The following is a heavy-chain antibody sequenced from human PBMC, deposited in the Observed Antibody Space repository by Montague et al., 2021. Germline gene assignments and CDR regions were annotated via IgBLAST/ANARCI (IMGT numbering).Heavy chain of an antibody. V-gene: IGHV3-7*01. CDR3: ARDQGQGYCGGDCYVGLDY. CDR1: GFTFSNYW. D-gene: IGHD2-21*01. J-gene: IGHJ4*02. Sequence: SLRLSCAASGFTFSNYWMSWVRQAPGKGLEWVANIKQAGSEKHYVDSVKGRFTIPRDNAKNSLYLQMNSLRAEDTAVYFCARDQGQGYCGGDCYVGLDYWGQGTLVTVSS. CDR2: IKQAGSEK.